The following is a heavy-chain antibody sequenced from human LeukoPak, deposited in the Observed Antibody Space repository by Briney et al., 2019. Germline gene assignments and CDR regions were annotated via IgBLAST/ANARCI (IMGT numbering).Heavy chain of an antibody. CDR2: INGDASST. J-gene: IGHJ4*02. V-gene: IGHV3-74*01. Sequence: GGSLRLSCAASGLTLSGYWMHWVRQAPGKGLVWVSRINGDASSTSYADSVKGRFTISRDNAKSPLYLQMNSLRVEDSAVYYCASTRGNTYGYFEHWGQGTLVTVSS. CDR3: ASTRGNTYGYFEH. CDR1: GLTLSGYW. D-gene: IGHD5-18*01.